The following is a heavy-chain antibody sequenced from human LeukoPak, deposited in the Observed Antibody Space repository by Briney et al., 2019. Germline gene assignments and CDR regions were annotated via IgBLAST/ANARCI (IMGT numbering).Heavy chain of an antibody. CDR2: IYHSGST. J-gene: IGHJ4*02. CDR3: ARVAGSYTTFYFDY. Sequence: ASETLSLTCAVSGGSISSSNWWSWVRQPPGKGLEWIGEIYHSGSTNYNPSLKSRVTISVDTSKNQFSLKLSSVTAADTAVYYCARVAGSYTTFYFDYWGQGTLVTVSS. D-gene: IGHD1-26*01. V-gene: IGHV4-4*02. CDR1: GGSISSSNW.